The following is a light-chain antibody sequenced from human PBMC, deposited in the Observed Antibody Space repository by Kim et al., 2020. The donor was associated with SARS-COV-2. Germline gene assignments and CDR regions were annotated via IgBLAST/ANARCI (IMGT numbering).Light chain of an antibody. J-gene: IGLJ2*01. V-gene: IGLV3-19*01. CDR1: SLRSYY. Sequence: ALGQTVRITCKGDSLRSYYASWYQQKPGQAPVLVIYGKNNRPSGIPDRFSGSSSGNTASLTITGAQAEDEADYYCNSRDSSGNHVVFGGGTKVTVL. CDR3: NSRDSSGNHVV. CDR2: GKN.